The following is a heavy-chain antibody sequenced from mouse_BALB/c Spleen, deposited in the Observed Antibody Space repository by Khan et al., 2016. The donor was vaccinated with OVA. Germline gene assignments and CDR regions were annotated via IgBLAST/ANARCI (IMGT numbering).Heavy chain of an antibody. CDR1: GFSLPDYA. CDR2: IWVSGSK. V-gene: IGHV2-6-5*01. J-gene: IGHJ4*01. CDR3: ARDPPYYSMDY. Sequence: VQLQESGPGLVAPSQSLSITCPVSGFSLPDYAVSWIRQPPGKGLEWLGVIWVSGSKYYNSVLKPRLSISKDNSKSQVFLKMNSLQTDDTAMYFCARDPPYYSMDYWGQGTSVTVSS.